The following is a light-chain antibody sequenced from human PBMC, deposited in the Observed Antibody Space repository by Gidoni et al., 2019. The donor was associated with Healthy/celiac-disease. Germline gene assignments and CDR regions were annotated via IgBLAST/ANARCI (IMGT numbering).Light chain of an antibody. CDR1: QSLLHSNGYNY. Sequence: DIVMTQSPLSLPVTPGEPASISCRSSQSLLHSNGYNYLDWYLQKPGQSPQLLIYLGSNRASRVPDRFSGSGSGTDFTLKISRVEAEDVGVYYCMQALQTPPTFGQXTKLEIK. CDR2: LGS. V-gene: IGKV2-28*01. CDR3: MQALQTPPT. J-gene: IGKJ2*01.